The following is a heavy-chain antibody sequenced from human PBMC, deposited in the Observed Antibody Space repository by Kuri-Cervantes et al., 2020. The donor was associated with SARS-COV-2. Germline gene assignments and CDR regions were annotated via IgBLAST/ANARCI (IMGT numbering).Heavy chain of an antibody. Sequence: LRPSWTVSGYSISSGYYWGWIRQAPGKGLEWIGSIYHSGSTYYNPSLESRVTISVDTSKNQFSLKLSSVTVAVTAVYYCARLAVVVVPAAMRAYAFDIWGQGTMVTVSS. D-gene: IGHD2-2*01. J-gene: IGHJ3*02. V-gene: IGHV4-38-2*02. CDR2: IYHSGST. CDR1: GYSISSGYY. CDR3: ARLAVVVVPAAMRAYAFDI.